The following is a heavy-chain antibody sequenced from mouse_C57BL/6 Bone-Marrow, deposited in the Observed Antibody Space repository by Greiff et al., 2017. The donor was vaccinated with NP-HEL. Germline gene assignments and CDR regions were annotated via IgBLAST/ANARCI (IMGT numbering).Heavy chain of an antibody. V-gene: IGHV5-9*01. CDR2: ISGGGGNT. J-gene: IGHJ3*01. D-gene: IGHD1-1*01. CDR1: GFTFSSYT. Sequence: EVKLMESGGGLVKPGGSLKLSCAASGFTFSSYTMSWVRQTPEQRLEWVATISGGGGNTYYPDSVKGRFTLSRDNAKNTLYLQMSSLRSEDTALYYCARRDTTPFAYWGQGTLVTVSA. CDR3: ARRDTTPFAY.